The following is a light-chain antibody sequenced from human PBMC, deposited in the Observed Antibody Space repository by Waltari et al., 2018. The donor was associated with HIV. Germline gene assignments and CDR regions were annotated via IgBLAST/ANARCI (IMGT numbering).Light chain of an antibody. CDR1: SSNIGAGYD. CDR3: QSYDSSLSGWV. CDR2: GNN. J-gene: IGLJ3*02. Sequence: QSVLTQPPSVSGAPGQRVTISCTGTSSNIGAGYDVQWYQHLPGTAPKLLIYGNNNRPSGSPDRSAGSKSGTSASLAITGLQTDDEADYYCQSYDSSLSGWVFGGGTKLTVL. V-gene: IGLV1-40*01.